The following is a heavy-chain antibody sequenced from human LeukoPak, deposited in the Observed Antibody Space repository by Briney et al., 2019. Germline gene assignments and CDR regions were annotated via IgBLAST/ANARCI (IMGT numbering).Heavy chain of an antibody. Sequence: PSETLSLTCTVSGGSISSYYWRWIRQPPGKGLEWIGYIYYSGSTNYNPSLKSRVTISVDTSKNQFSLKLGSVTAADTAVYYCARGYSSANWFDPWGQGTLVTVSS. CDR1: GGSISSYY. CDR3: ARGYSSANWFDP. V-gene: IGHV4-59*01. D-gene: IGHD6-25*01. CDR2: IYYSGST. J-gene: IGHJ5*02.